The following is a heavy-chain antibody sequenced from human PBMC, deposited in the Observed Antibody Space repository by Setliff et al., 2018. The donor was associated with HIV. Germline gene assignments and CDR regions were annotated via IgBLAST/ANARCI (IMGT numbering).Heavy chain of an antibody. Sequence: SETLSLTCAVSGYSINIAYYWGWIRQPPGKGLEWIGEIDHRGSTNYNPSLKSRVTISVDTSKNQFSLKLSSVTAADTAVYYCARRRSMPNNAFDIWGQGTMVTVSS. CDR1: GYSINIAYY. D-gene: IGHD2-2*01. CDR3: ARRRSMPNNAFDI. J-gene: IGHJ3*02. V-gene: IGHV4-38-2*01. CDR2: IDHRGST.